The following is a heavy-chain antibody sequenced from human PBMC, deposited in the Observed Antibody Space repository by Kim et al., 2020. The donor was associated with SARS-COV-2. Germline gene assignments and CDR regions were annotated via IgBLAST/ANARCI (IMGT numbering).Heavy chain of an antibody. CDR2: ITYSGTT. D-gene: IGHD2-15*01. CDR1: GASIRATTHY. CDR3: ARHEDLDYYGVDV. Sequence: SETLSLTCTVSGASIRATTHYWGWIRRPTGRGLEWIGSITYSGTTYYNPSLESRVTIAGDTSKNQFSLKVNSVTAADTAMYYCARHEDLDYYGVDVWGQGTTVTVSS. J-gene: IGHJ6*01. V-gene: IGHV4-39*01.